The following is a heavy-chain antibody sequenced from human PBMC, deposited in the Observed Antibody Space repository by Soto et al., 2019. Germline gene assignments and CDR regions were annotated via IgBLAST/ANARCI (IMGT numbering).Heavy chain of an antibody. CDR1: GFTFSNAW. Sequence: GGSLRLSCAASGFTFSNAWMSWVRQAPGKGLEWVGRIKSKTDGGTTDYAAPVKGRFTISRDDSKNTLYLQMNSLKTEDTAVYYCTTVRHDLWRGYIYYFDYWGQGNLVTVSS. CDR3: TTVRHDLWRGYIYYFDY. J-gene: IGHJ4*02. D-gene: IGHD3-3*01. V-gene: IGHV3-15*01. CDR2: IKSKTDGGTT.